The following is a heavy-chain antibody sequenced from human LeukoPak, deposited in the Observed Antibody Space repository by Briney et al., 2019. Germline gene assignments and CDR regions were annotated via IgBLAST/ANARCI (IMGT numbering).Heavy chain of an antibody. J-gene: IGHJ4*02. CDR1: GFTFSSYA. Sequence: GGSLRLSCAASGFTFSSYAMHWARQAPGKGLEWVAVISYDGSNKYYADSVKGRFTISRDNSKNTLYLQMNSLRAEDTAVYYCAKDQESMTTVTTSWDYWGQGTLVTVSS. D-gene: IGHD4-17*01. CDR2: ISYDGSNK. V-gene: IGHV3-30-3*01. CDR3: AKDQESMTTVTTSWDY.